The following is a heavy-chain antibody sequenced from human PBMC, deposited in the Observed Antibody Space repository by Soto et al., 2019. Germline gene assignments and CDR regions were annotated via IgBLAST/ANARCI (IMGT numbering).Heavy chain of an antibody. CDR1: GYPVTAYY. CDR3: ARGGGVGVAGSAAFDM. D-gene: IGHD3-3*01. V-gene: IGHV1-2*02. Sequence: QLHLVQSGAVVKKPGASVTVSCSASGYPVTAYYMHWVRQAPGRGLEWMGGINPATGAAKYTQTFQGRFTRTRDTSTSTVFMELSGLTSEDTAVFYCARGGGVGVAGSAAFDMWGQGTVVTVSS. J-gene: IGHJ3*02. CDR2: INPATGAA.